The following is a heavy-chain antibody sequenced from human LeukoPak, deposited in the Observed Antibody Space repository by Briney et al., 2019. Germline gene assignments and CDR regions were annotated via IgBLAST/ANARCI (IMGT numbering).Heavy chain of an antibody. Sequence: GGSLKLSCAASGFTFSGSAMHWVRQASGKGLEWVGRIRSKANSYATAYAASVEGRFTISRDDSKNTAYLQMNSLKTEDTAVYYCASIRPAADDAFDIWGQGSMVTVSS. CDR2: IRSKANSYAT. CDR1: GFTFSGSA. D-gene: IGHD2-2*01. CDR3: ASIRPAADDAFDI. J-gene: IGHJ3*02. V-gene: IGHV3-73*01.